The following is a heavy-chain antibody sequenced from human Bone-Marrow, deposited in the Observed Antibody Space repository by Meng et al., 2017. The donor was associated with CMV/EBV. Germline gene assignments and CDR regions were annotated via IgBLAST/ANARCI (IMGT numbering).Heavy chain of an antibody. Sequence: GESLKISCAASGFTFSSYSMHWVRKAPGKGLEWVAVISYDGSNKYYADSVKGRFTISKDNSKNTLYLQMSNLRAEDTAVYYCAIDPRPNIVGVPAANLDPWGQGTLVTVSS. CDR2: ISYDGSNK. J-gene: IGHJ5*02. V-gene: IGHV3-30-3*01. CDR3: AIDPRPNIVGVPAANLDP. D-gene: IGHD2-2*01. CDR1: GFTFSSYS.